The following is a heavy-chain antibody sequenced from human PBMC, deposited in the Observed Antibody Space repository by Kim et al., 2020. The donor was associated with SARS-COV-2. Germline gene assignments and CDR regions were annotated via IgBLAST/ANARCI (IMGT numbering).Heavy chain of an antibody. CDR2: ISYDGSNK. CDR3: AKISYSSSPGFDY. J-gene: IGHJ4*02. Sequence: GGSLRLSCAASGFTFSSYGMHWVRQAPGKGLEWVAVISYDGSNKYYADSVKGRFTISRDNSKNTLYLQMNSLRAEDTAVYYCAKISYSSSPGFDYWGQGTLVTVSS. CDR1: GFTFSSYG. D-gene: IGHD6-6*01. V-gene: IGHV3-30*18.